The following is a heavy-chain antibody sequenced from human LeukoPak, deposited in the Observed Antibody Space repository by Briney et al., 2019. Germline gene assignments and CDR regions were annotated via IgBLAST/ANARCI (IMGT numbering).Heavy chain of an antibody. V-gene: IGHV3-53*01. Sequence: GGSLRLSCAASGFNVSSNYMSWVRQAPGKGLEWVSVIYSGGSTYYADSVKGRFTISRDNSKNTLYLQMNSLRAEDTAAYYCAKLGLYCSGGYCYSQYYFDYWGQGTLVTVSS. J-gene: IGHJ4*02. D-gene: IGHD2-15*01. CDR1: GFNVSSNY. CDR2: IYSGGST. CDR3: AKLGLYCSGGYCYSQYYFDY.